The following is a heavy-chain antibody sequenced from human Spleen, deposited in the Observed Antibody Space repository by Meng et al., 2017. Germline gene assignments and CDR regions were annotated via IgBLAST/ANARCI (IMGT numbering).Heavy chain of an antibody. J-gene: IGHJ4*02. Sequence: QVQLVQSGAEVKKPGVSVKVSCKPSGYNFPDYYIHWVRRAPGQGLEWMGRINPKSGDTHYAQKFQARVTMTGDTFISTAYMELSGLRSDDTAMYYCARDLRGTTGTMLNWGQGTLVTVSS. CDR3: ARDLRGTTGTMLN. CDR2: INPKSGDT. CDR1: GYNFPDYY. D-gene: IGHD1-1*01. V-gene: IGHV1-2*06.